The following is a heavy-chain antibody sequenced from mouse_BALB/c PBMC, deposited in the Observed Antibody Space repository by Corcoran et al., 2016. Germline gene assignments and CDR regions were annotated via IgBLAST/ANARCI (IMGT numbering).Heavy chain of an antibody. CDR2: ILWNDSK. CDR3: ARIGRGKLYGSSFYWFFDV. J-gene: IGHJ1*01. D-gene: IGHD1-1*01. Sequence: QVTLKESGPGTVPPSQTHSLTCSIAGFSLSTSNMGVGWIRQPSWKGLEWLLHILWNDSKYYNPALKSRLTISKDTYNNQVFLKIANVDTADTATYYCARIGRGKLYGSSFYWFFDVWGAGTTVTVSS. CDR1: GFSLSTSNMG. V-gene: IGHV8-5*01.